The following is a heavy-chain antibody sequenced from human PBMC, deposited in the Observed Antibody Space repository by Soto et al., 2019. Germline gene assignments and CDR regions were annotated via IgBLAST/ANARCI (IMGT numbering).Heavy chain of an antibody. Sequence: GESLKISCKGSGYSFNSYWISWVRQMPGKGLEWMGRIDPSDSYTNYSPSFQGHVTISADKSISTAYLQWSSLKASDTAMYYCARLAMATRRGYYGMDVWGQGTTVTVSS. CDR1: GYSFNSYW. CDR3: ARLAMATRRGYYGMDV. D-gene: IGHD5-12*01. CDR2: IDPSDSYT. J-gene: IGHJ6*02. V-gene: IGHV5-10-1*01.